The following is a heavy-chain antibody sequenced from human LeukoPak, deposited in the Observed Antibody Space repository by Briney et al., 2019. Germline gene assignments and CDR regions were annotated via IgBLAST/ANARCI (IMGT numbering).Heavy chain of an antibody. V-gene: IGHV4-31*03. Sequence: SETLSLTCTVSGTSISRSGYYWSWIRQHPGKGLECIGFTYYSGSTHYNPSLESRVTISVDTSKNQFSLRLRSVTAADTAVYYCARHGDSSRGWYFDYWGQGTLVTVSS. J-gene: IGHJ4*02. CDR1: GTSISRSGYY. CDR3: ARHGDSSRGWYFDY. D-gene: IGHD6-19*01. CDR2: TYYSGST.